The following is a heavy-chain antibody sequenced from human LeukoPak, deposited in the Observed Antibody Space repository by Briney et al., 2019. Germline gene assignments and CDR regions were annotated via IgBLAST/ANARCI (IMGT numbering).Heavy chain of an antibody. V-gene: IGHV4-39*01. J-gene: IGHJ3*02. CDR3: ARLTALAGHRGAFDI. Sequence: SETLSLTCNVSGGSIGGHTFYWDWIRQPPGKGLEWIATIYYNGNTFSNPSLKSRVAISIDMSKSQFSLHLSSVTAADTAIYYCARLTALAGHRGAFDIWGPGTMVTVSS. CDR2: IYYNGNT. CDR1: GGSIGGHTFY. D-gene: IGHD6-19*01.